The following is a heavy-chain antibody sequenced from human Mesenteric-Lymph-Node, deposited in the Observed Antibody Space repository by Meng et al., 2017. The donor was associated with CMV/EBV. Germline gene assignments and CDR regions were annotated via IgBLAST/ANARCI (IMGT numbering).Heavy chain of an antibody. CDR3: ARDSERYCSGGSCYPRAVNFDY. V-gene: IGHV3-20*04. CDR1: GFTFDDYG. Sequence: GESLKISCAASGFTFDDYGMSWVRQAPGKGLEWVSGINWNGGSTGYADSVKGRFTISRDNAKNSLYLQMNSLRAEDTALYYCARDSERYCSGGSCYPRAVNFDYWGQGTLVTVSS. J-gene: IGHJ4*02. D-gene: IGHD2-15*01. CDR2: INWNGGST.